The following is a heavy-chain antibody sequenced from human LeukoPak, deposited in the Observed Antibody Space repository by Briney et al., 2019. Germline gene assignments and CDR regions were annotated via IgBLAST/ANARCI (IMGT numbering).Heavy chain of an antibody. J-gene: IGHJ6*03. D-gene: IGHD3-3*01. CDR3: ARVVFGVVIYYYYYMDV. V-gene: IGHV3-7*01. CDR1: GFTFTSYW. Sequence: SGGSLRLSCGASGFTFTSYWMSWVRQAPGKGLEWVANIKQDGSEKYYVDSVKGRFTISRDNAKNSLYLQMNSLRAEDTAVYYCARVVFGVVIYYYYYMDVWGKGTTVTVSS. CDR2: IKQDGSEK.